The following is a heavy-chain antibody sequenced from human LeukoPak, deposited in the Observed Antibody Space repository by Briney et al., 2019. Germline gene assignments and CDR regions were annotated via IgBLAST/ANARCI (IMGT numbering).Heavy chain of an antibody. CDR3: SRQKPLTFYYDSSGRSDAFDI. CDR1: AGSISSYY. Sequence: SETLSLTCTVSAGSISSYYWGWIRQPPGKGRGWSGNIYDTGRTNSQPFLRSRVTTSVDTPKTQFILRLTTVTAADTAVDYCSRQKPLTFYYDSSGRSDAFDIWGQGTMVTVSS. CDR2: IYDTGRT. V-gene: IGHV4-59*01. J-gene: IGHJ3*02. D-gene: IGHD3-22*01.